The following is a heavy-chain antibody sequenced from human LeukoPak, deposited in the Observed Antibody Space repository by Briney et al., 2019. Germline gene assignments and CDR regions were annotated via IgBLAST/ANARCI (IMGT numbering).Heavy chain of an antibody. CDR3: ARGGSSWYYFDY. V-gene: IGHV4-59*08. D-gene: IGHD6-13*01. J-gene: IGHJ4*02. Sequence: PSETLSLTCTVSGGSISSYYWSWIRQPPGKGLEWIGYIYYSGSTNYNPSLKSRVTISVDTSKNQFSLKLSSVTAADTAVYHCARGGSSWYYFDYWGQGTLVTVSS. CDR1: GGSISSYY. CDR2: IYYSGST.